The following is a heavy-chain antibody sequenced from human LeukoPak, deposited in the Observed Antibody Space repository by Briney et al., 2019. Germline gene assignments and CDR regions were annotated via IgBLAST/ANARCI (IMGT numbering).Heavy chain of an antibody. J-gene: IGHJ3*02. CDR3: ARDQITVAGGQAFDI. CDR1: GFTFSSYS. CDR2: ISSSSSYI. Sequence: GGPLRLSCAASGFTFSSYSMNWVRQAPGKGLEWVSSISSSSSYIYYADSVKGRFTISRDNAKNSLYLQMNSLRAEDTAVYYCARDQITVAGGQAFDIWGQGTMVTVSS. D-gene: IGHD6-19*01. V-gene: IGHV3-21*01.